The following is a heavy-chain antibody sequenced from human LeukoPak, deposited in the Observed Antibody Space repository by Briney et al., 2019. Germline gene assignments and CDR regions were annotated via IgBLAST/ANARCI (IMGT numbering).Heavy chain of an antibody. CDR1: GFTFNSYD. CDR2: ISSSSGYI. J-gene: IGHJ4*02. V-gene: IGHV3-21*06. D-gene: IGHD1-1*01. CDR3: ARGNPFGTAPIDY. Sequence: PGGSLRLSCAASGFTFNSYDMNWVRQAPGKGLEWVSSISSSSGYIYYADSLKGRFTISRDNAKNSLYLQMNSLRAEDTAVYYCARGNPFGTAPIDYWGQGTLVTVSS.